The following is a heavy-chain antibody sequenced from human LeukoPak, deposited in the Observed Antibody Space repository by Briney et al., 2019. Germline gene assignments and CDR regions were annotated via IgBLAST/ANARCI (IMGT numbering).Heavy chain of an antibody. CDR1: GFDFGAYE. D-gene: IGHD3-22*01. CDR2: FAGSDTTK. Sequence: GGSLRLSCAASGFDFGAYEMNWVRQAPGKGLEWVAYFAGSDTTKYYADSVRGRFTISRDNAKKSLYLQMNSLRAEDTALYYCTTLGYHLDPWGQGTLVAVSS. V-gene: IGHV3-48*03. J-gene: IGHJ5*02. CDR3: TTLGYHLDP.